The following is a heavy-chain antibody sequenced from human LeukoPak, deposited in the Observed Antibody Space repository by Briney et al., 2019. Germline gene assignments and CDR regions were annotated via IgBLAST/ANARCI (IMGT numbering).Heavy chain of an antibody. CDR2: IYPGDSDT. CDR1: GYSFTSYW. D-gene: IGHD3-3*01. Sequence: GESVKISCKGSGYSFTSYWIGWVRQMPGKGLEWMGIIYPGDSDTRYSPSFQGQVTISADKSISTAYLQWSSLKASDTAMYYCARPYYDFWSGYYKTWAFDIWGQGTMVTVSS. J-gene: IGHJ3*02. V-gene: IGHV5-51*01. CDR3: ARPYYDFWSGYYKTWAFDI.